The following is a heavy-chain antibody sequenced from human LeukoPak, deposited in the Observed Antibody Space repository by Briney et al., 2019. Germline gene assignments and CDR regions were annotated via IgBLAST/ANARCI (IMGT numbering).Heavy chain of an antibody. CDR3: ARQKCTSASCLTKNAFDI. CDR1: GGSISLYY. Sequence: SETLSLTCTVSGGSISLYYWSWIRQPPGKGLEWVGYIYTSGSTNYNPSLESRVTISVDTSKNQFSLDLSSVTAADTAVYYCARQKCTSASCLTKNAFDIWGQGTMVTVSS. D-gene: IGHD2-2*01. V-gene: IGHV4-4*09. CDR2: IYTSGST. J-gene: IGHJ3*02.